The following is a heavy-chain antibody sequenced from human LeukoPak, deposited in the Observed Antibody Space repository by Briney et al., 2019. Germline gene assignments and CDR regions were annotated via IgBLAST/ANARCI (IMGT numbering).Heavy chain of an antibody. D-gene: IGHD3-16*01. CDR2: ISYDGGNK. J-gene: IGHJ4*02. CDR1: GFPFSSYS. CDR3: AREVRGSSFDS. Sequence: GGSLRLSCVASGFPFSSYSMHWVRQAPGEGLEWVAFISYDGGNKYYADSVKGRFTISRDHSKSTLFLQMNSPRAEDTAVYYCAREVRGSSFDSWGQGTLVTVSS. V-gene: IGHV3-30-3*01.